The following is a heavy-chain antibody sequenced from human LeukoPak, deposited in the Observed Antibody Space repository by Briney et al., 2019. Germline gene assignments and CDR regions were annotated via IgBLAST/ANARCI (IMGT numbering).Heavy chain of an antibody. CDR3: ADVDSGA. J-gene: IGHJ5*02. V-gene: IGHV3-7*01. CDR1: GVTFNTWW. D-gene: IGHD6-19*01. Sequence: GSLRLSCAASGVTFNTWWMAWVRQAPGKGLEWVASIIPDGSAKYYVDSVKGRFTISRDNAMNSLYLQLNSLRLEDTALYYCADVDSGAWGQGTLVTVSS. CDR2: IIPDGSAK.